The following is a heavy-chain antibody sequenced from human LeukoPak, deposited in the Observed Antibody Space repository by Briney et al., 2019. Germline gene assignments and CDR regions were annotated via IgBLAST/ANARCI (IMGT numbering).Heavy chain of an antibody. Sequence: QTGGSLRLSCAAPGFTFSSYGMHWVRQAPGKGLEWVAVISYDGSNKHYADSVKGRFTISRDNSKNTLYLQMNSLRAEDTAVYYCAKSGENPKVAFDIWGQGTMVTVSS. D-gene: IGHD1-14*01. V-gene: IGHV3-30*18. CDR2: ISYDGSNK. CDR1: GFTFSSYG. CDR3: AKSGENPKVAFDI. J-gene: IGHJ3*02.